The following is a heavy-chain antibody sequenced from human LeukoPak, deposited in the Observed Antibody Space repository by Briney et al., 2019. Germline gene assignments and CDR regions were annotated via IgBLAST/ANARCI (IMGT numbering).Heavy chain of an antibody. CDR2: IYYSGST. V-gene: IGHV4-59*12. D-gene: IGHD3-9*01. CDR1: GGSISSYY. J-gene: IGHJ4*02. CDR3: ARVNKDYDILTGYSDPYYFDY. Sequence: SETLSLTCTVSGGSISSYYWSWIRQPPGKGLEWIGYIYYSGSTNYNPSLKSRVTISVDTSKNQFSLKLSSVTAADTAVYYCARVNKDYDILTGYSDPYYFDYWGQGTLVTVSS.